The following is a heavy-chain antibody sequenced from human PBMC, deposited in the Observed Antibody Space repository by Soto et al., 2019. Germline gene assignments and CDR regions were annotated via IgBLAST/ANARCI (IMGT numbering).Heavy chain of an antibody. CDR3: TTYCSGGSCYSVYAFDI. V-gene: IGHV3-15*01. CDR1: GFTFSNAW. CDR2: IKSKTDGGTT. J-gene: IGHJ3*02. D-gene: IGHD2-15*01. Sequence: EVQLVESGGGLVKPGGSLRLSCAASGFTFSNAWMSWVRQAPGKGLEWVGRIKSKTDGGTTDYAAPVKGRFTISRDDSKNTLYLQMNSLKPEDTAVYYCTTYCSGGSCYSVYAFDIWGQGTMVTVSS.